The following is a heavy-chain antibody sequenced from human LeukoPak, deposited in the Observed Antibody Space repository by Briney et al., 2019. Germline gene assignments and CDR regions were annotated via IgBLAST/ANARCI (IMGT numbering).Heavy chain of an antibody. CDR1: GGSFSGYY. V-gene: IGHV4-34*01. J-gene: IGHJ4*02. D-gene: IGHD3-22*01. CDR2: INHSGST. Sequence: SETLSLTCAVYGGSFSGYYWSWIRQPPGKGLEWIGEINHSGSTNYNPSLKSRVTISVDTSKNQFSLELSSVTAADTAVYYCARSQGNYYDSSGYYSWGQGTLVTVSS. CDR3: ARSQGNYYDSSGYYS.